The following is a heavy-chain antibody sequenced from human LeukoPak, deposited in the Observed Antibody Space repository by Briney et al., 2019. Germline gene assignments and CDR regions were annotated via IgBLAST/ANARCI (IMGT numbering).Heavy chain of an antibody. V-gene: IGHV4-4*02. CDR3: AGGQRAAAGIAEPKNGFDP. CDR2: TYHGGST. D-gene: IGHD6-13*01. J-gene: IGHJ5*02. CDR1: GGPLSSSHW. Sequence: SDPLSLLCAVSGGPLSSSHWRSSPGPPPGAGLEWIGETYHGGSTNYNPSLKSRVTISVDKSKHQFSLKLSSVTAADTAVYYCAGGQRAAAGIAEPKNGFDPWGQGTLVTVPS.